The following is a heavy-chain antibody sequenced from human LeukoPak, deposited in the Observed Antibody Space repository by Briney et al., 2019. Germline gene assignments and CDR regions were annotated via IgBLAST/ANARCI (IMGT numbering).Heavy chain of an antibody. CDR2: INHSAST. D-gene: IGHD3-10*01. CDR3: ARGRYGSALDY. J-gene: IGHJ4*02. CDR1: GGSFSGYY. Sequence: SETLSLTCAVYGGSFSGYYWSWIRQPPGKGLEWVGEINHSASTNYNPSLKSRVTISVDTSKNQFSLKLSSVTAADTAVYYCARGRYGSALDYWGQGTLVTVSS. V-gene: IGHV4-34*01.